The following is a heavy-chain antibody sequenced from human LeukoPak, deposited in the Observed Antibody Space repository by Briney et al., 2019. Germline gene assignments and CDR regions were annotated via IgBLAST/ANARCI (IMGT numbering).Heavy chain of an antibody. D-gene: IGHD6-6*01. CDR1: GYTLTELS. V-gene: IGHV1-24*01. CDR2: FDPEDGET. J-gene: IGHJ5*02. CDR3: ATGQLVPVDARWFDP. Sequence: GASVKVSCKVSGYTLTELSMHWVRQAPGKGLEWMGGFDPEDGETIYAQKFQGRVTMTEDTSTDTAYMELSSLRSEDTAVYYCATGQLVPVDARWFDPWGQGTLVTVSS.